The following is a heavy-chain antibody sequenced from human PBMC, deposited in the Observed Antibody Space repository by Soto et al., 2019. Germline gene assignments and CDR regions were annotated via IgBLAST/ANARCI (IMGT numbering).Heavy chain of an antibody. Sequence: SETLSLTCSVSGDSISTVDYFWAWIRQPPGQTLEYIGYIYKSTTTYYNPSFESRVAISLDTSKSQFSLNVTSVTAADTAVYFCARGRYCLTGRCFPNWFDSWGQGTLVTVSS. CDR2: IYKSTTT. V-gene: IGHV4-30-4*01. J-gene: IGHJ5*01. D-gene: IGHD2-15*01. CDR3: ARGRYCLTGRCFPNWFDS. CDR1: GDSISTVDYF.